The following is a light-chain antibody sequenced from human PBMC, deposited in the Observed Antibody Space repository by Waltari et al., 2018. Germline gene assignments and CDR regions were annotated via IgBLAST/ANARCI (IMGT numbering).Light chain of an antibody. Sequence: DIQMTQSPSSLSASVGDRVVITCRASQNIDNYLNWYQLKPGKAPILLIYGASNLPSGVPSRFSGGGSGTDFTLTITSLQPEDFATYFCHQSFNLPWTFGQGTKAEVK. CDR2: GAS. CDR1: QNIDNY. V-gene: IGKV1-39*01. J-gene: IGKJ1*01. CDR3: HQSFNLPWT.